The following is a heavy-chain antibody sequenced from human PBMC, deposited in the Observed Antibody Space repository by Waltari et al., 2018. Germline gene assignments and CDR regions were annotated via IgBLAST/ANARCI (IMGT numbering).Heavy chain of an antibody. J-gene: IGHJ2*01. CDR2: ISGSGSST. V-gene: IGHV3-23*04. CDR3: AKGYSSGWPRGWYFDL. CDR1: GFTFSSYA. Sequence: EVQLVESGGGLVQPGGSLRLSCAAFGFTFSSYAMSWVRQAPGKGLEWVSAISGSGSSTYYADSVKGRFTISRDNSKNTLYLQMNSLRAEDTAVYYCAKGYSSGWPRGWYFDLWGRGTLVTVSS. D-gene: IGHD6-19*01.